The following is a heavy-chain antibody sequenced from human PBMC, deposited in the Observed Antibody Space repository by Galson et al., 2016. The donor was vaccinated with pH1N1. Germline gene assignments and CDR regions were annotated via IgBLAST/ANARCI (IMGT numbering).Heavy chain of an antibody. CDR3: ARVGAYGDFALLMNSWFDP. CDR1: GFSFRSYW. D-gene: IGHD4-17*01. J-gene: IGHJ5*02. Sequence: SLRLSCAASGFSFRSYWMAWVRQVPGKGLEWVANINQEGTEKQYVDSVKGRFTVSRDNAKNSVYLQMSRPRVDDTAVYYCARVGAYGDFALLMNSWFDPWGQGTLVTVSS. CDR2: INQEGTEK. V-gene: IGHV3-7*01.